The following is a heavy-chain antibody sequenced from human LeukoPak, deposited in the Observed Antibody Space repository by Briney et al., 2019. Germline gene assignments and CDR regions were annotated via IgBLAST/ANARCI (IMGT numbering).Heavy chain of an antibody. Sequence: SQTLSLTCTVSGGSISSGGYYWSWIRQHPGKGLEWIGYIYYSGSTYYNPSLKSRVTISVDTSKNQFSLKLSSVTAADTAVYYCARAFMVSSGYYSAPDYWGQGTLVTVSS. J-gene: IGHJ4*02. CDR3: ARAFMVSSGYYSAPDY. D-gene: IGHD3-22*01. CDR2: IYYSGST. CDR1: GGSISSGGYY. V-gene: IGHV4-31*03.